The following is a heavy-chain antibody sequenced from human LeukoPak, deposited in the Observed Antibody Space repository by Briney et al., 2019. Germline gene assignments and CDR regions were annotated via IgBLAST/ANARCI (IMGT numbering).Heavy chain of an antibody. Sequence: GGSLRLSCAASGFTFSACAMHWVRQAPGKGLEWVAVFSSDGSSTYYAGSVKGRFAISKDNSKNTLYLQMNSLRAEDTAVYYCSRGRTETGTTWLADYWGQGTLVTVSS. CDR2: FSSDGSST. CDR1: GFTFSACA. V-gene: IGHV3-30*09. J-gene: IGHJ4*02. D-gene: IGHD1-1*01. CDR3: SRGRTETGTTWLADY.